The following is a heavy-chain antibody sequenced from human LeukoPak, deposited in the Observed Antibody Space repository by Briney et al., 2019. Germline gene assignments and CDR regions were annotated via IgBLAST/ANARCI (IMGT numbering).Heavy chain of an antibody. D-gene: IGHD3-10*01. CDR2: IKEDGSEK. CDR1: GFMFSSHW. CDR3: ARRGDLFDY. V-gene: IGHV3-7*01. J-gene: IGHJ4*02. Sequence: PGGSLRLSCAASGFMFSSHWMSWVRQAPGRGLEWVANIKEDGSEKYYVDSVKGRFTISRDNAKNSLYLQMSSLRAEDTAVYYCARRGDLFDYWGQGTLVIVSS.